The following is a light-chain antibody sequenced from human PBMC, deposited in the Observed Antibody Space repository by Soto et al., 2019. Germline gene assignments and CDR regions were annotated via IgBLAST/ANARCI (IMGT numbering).Light chain of an antibody. CDR1: QTISSW. V-gene: IGKV1-5*01. J-gene: IGKJ1*01. CDR2: DAS. Sequence: DIEMTQCPSSLYGSVGSGVSSTCRASQTISSWLAWYQQKPGKAPKLLIYDASNLESGVPSRFSGSGSGTEFTLTISSLQPDEFATDYCQQYNSHRTIGQGTKVDIK. CDR3: QQYNSHRT.